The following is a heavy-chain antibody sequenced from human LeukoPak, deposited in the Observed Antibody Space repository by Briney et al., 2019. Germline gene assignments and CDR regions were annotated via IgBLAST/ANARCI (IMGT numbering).Heavy chain of an antibody. CDR2: IYTSGST. CDR3: ARRPREYSSSGRSGYGYYYYYYMDV. CDR1: GGPISSGSYY. D-gene: IGHD6-6*01. J-gene: IGHJ6*03. V-gene: IGHV4-61*02. Sequence: SETLSLTCTVSGGPISSGSYYWSWIRQPAGKGLEWIGRIYTSGSTNYNPSLKSRVTISVDTSKNQFSLKLSSVAAADTAVYYCARRPREYSSSGRSGYGYYYYYYMDVWGKGTTVTVSS.